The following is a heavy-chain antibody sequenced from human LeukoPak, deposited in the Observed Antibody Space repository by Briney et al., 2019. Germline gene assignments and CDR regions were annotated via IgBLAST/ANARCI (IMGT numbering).Heavy chain of an antibody. V-gene: IGHV3-23*01. CDR1: GFTFSTYA. J-gene: IGHJ3*02. CDR3: TKDDSTSGWPVGAFDI. Sequence: GGSLRLSCVASGFTFSTYAMTWVRQAPGKEPEWVSGISGSGGSTYYADSVKGRFTISRDNSKNTLYLQMNSLRAEDTAVYYCTKDDSTSGWPVGAFDIWGQGTMVTVSS. D-gene: IGHD6-19*01. CDR2: ISGSGGST.